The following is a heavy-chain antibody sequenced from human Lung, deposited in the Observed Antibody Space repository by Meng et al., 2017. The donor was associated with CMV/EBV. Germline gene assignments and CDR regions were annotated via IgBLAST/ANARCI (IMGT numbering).Heavy chain of an antibody. CDR1: GDSSSRCDYF. D-gene: IGHD2-2*01. CDR3: ARGELLWDY. Sequence: VQLQEAGPGLVNPAQTLSLTCTVSGDSSSRCDYFWSWIRQPPGKGLEWIGYMDYRWSTFYNPSLKSRVTISVDTSKNQFSLKLSSVTAADTAVYFCARGELLWDYWGQGTLVTVSS. V-gene: IGHV4-30-4*01. J-gene: IGHJ4*02. CDR2: MDYRWST.